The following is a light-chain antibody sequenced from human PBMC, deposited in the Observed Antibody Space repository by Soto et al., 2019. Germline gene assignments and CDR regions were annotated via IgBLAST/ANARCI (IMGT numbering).Light chain of an antibody. CDR2: SNR. CDR1: SSNIGSNA. V-gene: IGLV1-44*01. Sequence: QLVLTQPPSASGTPGQTVTMSCSGTSSNIGSNAVNWFQHLPGTAPKLLIYSNRQRPSGVPDRFSASKSGTSASLAISGLQSDDEADYYCTTWDDSLNGRVFGGGTKVTVL. J-gene: IGLJ3*02. CDR3: TTWDDSLNGRV.